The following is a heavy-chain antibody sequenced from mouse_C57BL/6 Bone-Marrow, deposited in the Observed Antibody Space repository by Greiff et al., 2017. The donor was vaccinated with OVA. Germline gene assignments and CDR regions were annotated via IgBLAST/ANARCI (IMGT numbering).Heavy chain of an antibody. Sequence: EVQLQQSGAELVRPGASVKLSCTASGFNIKDDYMHWVKPRPEQGLEWIGWIDPENGDTEYASKFQGKATITADTSSNTAYLQLSSLTSEDTAVYYCTTGLRQDFDYWGQGTTLTVSS. CDR2: IDPENGDT. J-gene: IGHJ2*01. D-gene: IGHD2-4*01. CDR1: GFNIKDDY. V-gene: IGHV14-4*01. CDR3: TTGLRQDFDY.